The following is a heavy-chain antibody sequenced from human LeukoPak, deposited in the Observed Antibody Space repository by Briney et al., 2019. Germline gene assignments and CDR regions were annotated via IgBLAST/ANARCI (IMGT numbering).Heavy chain of an antibody. CDR3: ARDRDYYGSGRVHL. V-gene: IGHV4-4*02. Sequence: SETLSLTCAVSGGSISSSNWWSWVRQSPGKGLEWIGEIYHTGSTNYNPSLKSRVTMSIDKSNNQFSLKLTSVTAADTAVYFCARDRDYYGSGRVHLWSQGTLVTVSS. J-gene: IGHJ5*02. D-gene: IGHD3-10*01. CDR1: GGSISSSNW. CDR2: IYHTGST.